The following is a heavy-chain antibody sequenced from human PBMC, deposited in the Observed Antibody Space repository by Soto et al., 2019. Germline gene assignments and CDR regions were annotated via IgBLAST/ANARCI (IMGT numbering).Heavy chain of an antibody. CDR2: ISAYNGNT. J-gene: IGHJ4*02. V-gene: IGHV1-18*01. CDR3: ARVWLGGGNSDY. Sequence: ASVKVSCKASGYTFTSYGISWVRQAPGQGLEWMGWISAYNGNTNYAQKLQGRVTMTTDTSTSTAYMELRSLRSDDTAVYYWARVWLGGGNSDYWGQGTLVTVSS. D-gene: IGHD2-21*02. CDR1: GYTFTSYG.